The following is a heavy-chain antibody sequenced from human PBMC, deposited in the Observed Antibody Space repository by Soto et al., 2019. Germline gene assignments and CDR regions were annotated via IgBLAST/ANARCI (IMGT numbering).Heavy chain of an antibody. J-gene: IGHJ1*01. D-gene: IGHD2-2*01. CDR1: GLTFCSYG. V-gene: IGHV3-30*18. CDR2: ISYDGSNK. CDR3: AKDSPLVPALQH. Sequence: GGSLRLSCAASGLTFCSYGMHGVRQAPGKGLEWVAVISYDGSNKYYADSVKGRFTISRDNSKNTLYLQMNSLRAEDTAVYYCAKDSPLVPALQHWGQGTLVTVSS.